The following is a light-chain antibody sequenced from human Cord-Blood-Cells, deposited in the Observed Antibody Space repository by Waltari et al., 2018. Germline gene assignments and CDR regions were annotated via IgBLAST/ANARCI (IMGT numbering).Light chain of an antibody. J-gene: IGLJ1*01. CDR1: SSDVGSYNL. V-gene: IGLV2-23*01. CDR3: CSYAGSSTFYV. CDR2: EGS. Sequence: QSALTQPASVSGSPGQSLTISCTGTSSDVGSYNLVSWYQQHPVKAPKLMIYEGSKRPSGVSNRFSGSKSGNTASLTISGLQAEDEADYYCCSYAGSSTFYVFGTGTKVTVL.